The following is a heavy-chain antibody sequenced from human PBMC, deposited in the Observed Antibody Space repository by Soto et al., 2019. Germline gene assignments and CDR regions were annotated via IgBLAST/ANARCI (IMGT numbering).Heavy chain of an antibody. D-gene: IGHD7-27*01. Sequence: PSETLSLTCTVSGGSISSYHWSWIRQPPGKGLEWIGYIYYSGSTNYNPSLKSRVTISVDTSKNQFSLKLSSVTAADTAVYYCARKSNGSFDYWGQGTLVTVSS. J-gene: IGHJ4*02. CDR2: IYYSGST. V-gene: IGHV4-59*08. CDR3: ARKSNGSFDY. CDR1: GGSISSYH.